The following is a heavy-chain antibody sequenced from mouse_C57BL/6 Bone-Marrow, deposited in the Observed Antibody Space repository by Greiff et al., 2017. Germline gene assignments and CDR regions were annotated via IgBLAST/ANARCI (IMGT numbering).Heavy chain of an antibody. D-gene: IGHD1-1*01. J-gene: IGHJ1*03. CDR3: VRQGYGSSYGYWYFDV. V-gene: IGHV10-1*01. CDR2: IRSKSNNYAT. Sequence: EVQGVESGGGLVQPKGSLKLSCAASGFSFNTYAMNWVRQAPGKGLEWVARIRSKSNNYATYYADSVKDRFTISRDDSESMLYLQMNNLKTEDTAMYYCVRQGYGSSYGYWYFDVWGTGTTVTVSS. CDR1: GFSFNTYA.